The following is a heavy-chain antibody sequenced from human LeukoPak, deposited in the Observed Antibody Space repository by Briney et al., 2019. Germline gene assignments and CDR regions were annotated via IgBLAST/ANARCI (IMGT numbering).Heavy chain of an antibody. CDR2: ISWNSGSI. CDR3: AKSRWGVGGLDYYDSSGYGPKDAFDI. Sequence: GRSLRLPCAASGFTFDDYAMHWVRQAPGKGLEWVSGISWNSGSIGYADSVKGRFTISRDNAKNSLYLQMNSLRAEDTALYYCAKSRWGVGGLDYYDSSGYGPKDAFDIWGQGTMVTVSS. V-gene: IGHV3-9*01. D-gene: IGHD3-22*01. CDR1: GFTFDDYA. J-gene: IGHJ3*02.